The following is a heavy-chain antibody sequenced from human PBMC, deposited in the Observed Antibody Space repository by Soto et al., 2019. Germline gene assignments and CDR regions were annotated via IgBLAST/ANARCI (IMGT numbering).Heavy chain of an antibody. J-gene: IGHJ6*02. CDR1: GFTFSSYW. D-gene: IGHD2-2*02. CDR2: IKRDGSST. CDR3: ARGWYCSSTSCYNNGMDV. V-gene: IGHV3-74*01. Sequence: PGGSLRLSCAASGFTFSSYWMHWVRQAPGKGLVWVSCIKRDGSSTSYADSVKGRFTISRDNAKNTLYLQMNSLRAEDTAVYYCARGWYCSSTSCYNNGMDVWGQGTTVTVSS.